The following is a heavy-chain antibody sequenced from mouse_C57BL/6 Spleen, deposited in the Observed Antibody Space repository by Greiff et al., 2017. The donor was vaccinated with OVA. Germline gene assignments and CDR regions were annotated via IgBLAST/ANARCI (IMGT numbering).Heavy chain of an antibody. D-gene: IGHD2-2*01. V-gene: IGHV14-2*01. CDR3: ARRMVTTTVDY. CDR2: IDPEDGET. CDR1: GFNIKDYY. Sequence: VQLQQSGAELVKPGASVKLSCTASGFNIKDYYMHWVKQRTEQGLEWIGRIDPEDGETKYATKFQGKATITADTSSNTSYLQLSSLTSEDTAVYYCARRMVTTTVDYWGQGTTLTVSS. J-gene: IGHJ2*01.